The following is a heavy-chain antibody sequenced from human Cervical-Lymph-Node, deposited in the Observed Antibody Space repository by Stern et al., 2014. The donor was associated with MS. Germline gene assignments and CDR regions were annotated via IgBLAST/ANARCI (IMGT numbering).Heavy chain of an antibody. CDR2: ISYEGSDK. J-gene: IGHJ4*02. Sequence: VQLVESGGGVIQPGRSLRLSCAASGFTISNYGMHWVRQAPGKGLEWVTTISYEGSDKYSVDSVKGRFTVSRDNSKNTLYLQMNNLRAEDTAVYYCARDRLRIAVAGYFDSWGQGTLVTVSS. V-gene: IGHV3-30*03. D-gene: IGHD6-19*01. CDR3: ARDRLRIAVAGYFDS. CDR1: GFTISNYG.